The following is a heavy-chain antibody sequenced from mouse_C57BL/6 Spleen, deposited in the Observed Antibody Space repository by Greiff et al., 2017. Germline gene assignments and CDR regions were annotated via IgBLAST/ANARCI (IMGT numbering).Heavy chain of an antibody. CDR3: AGTYYSNPHAMDY. V-gene: IGHV1-22*01. J-gene: IGHJ4*01. CDR1: GYTFTDYN. D-gene: IGHD2-5*01. CDR2: INPNNGGT. Sequence: EVQLQQSGPELVKPGASVKMSCKASGYTFTDYNMHWVKQSHGKSLEWIGYINPNNGGTSYNQKFKGKATLTVNKSSSTAYMELRSLTSEDSAVYYCAGTYYSNPHAMDYWGQGTSVTVSS.